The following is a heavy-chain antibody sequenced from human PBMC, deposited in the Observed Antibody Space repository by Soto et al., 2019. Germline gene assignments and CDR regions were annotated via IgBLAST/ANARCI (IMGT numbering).Heavy chain of an antibody. J-gene: IGHJ6*02. V-gene: IGHV5-51*01. CDR1: GYSCTSYW. CDR2: IYPGDSDT. CDR3: ARSNKAMGDYYYYGMDV. D-gene: IGHD5-18*01. Sequence: PXESLKVSCKGSGYSCTSYWVGLVRQMPGKGLEWMGIIYPGDSDTRYSPSFQGQVTISADKSISTAYLQWSSLKASDTAMYYCARSNKAMGDYYYYGMDVWGQGTTVTVSS.